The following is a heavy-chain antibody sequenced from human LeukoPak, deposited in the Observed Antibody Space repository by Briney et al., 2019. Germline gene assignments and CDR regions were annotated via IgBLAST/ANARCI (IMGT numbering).Heavy chain of an antibody. CDR3: ARDGVYRSGVLY. Sequence: GGSLRLSCAASGFXFSSYEINWVRQAPGKGLEWVSYISSSGTTIYYADSVKGRFTISRDNAKNSMYLQMNSLRAEDTAVYYCARDGVYRSGVLYWGQGTLVTVSS. D-gene: IGHD6-19*01. CDR1: GFXFSSYE. J-gene: IGHJ4*02. V-gene: IGHV3-48*03. CDR2: ISSSGTTI.